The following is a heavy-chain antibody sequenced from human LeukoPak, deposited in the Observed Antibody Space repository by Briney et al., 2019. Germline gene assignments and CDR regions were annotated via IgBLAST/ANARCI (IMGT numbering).Heavy chain of an antibody. J-gene: IGHJ4*02. CDR3: ASIISWFDY. V-gene: IGHV3-7*01. Sequence: GGSLRLSCAASGFTFSSYSMNWVRQAPGKGLEWVANIKRDGSEKYYVDSVKGRFTISRDNAKNSLYLQMNSLRAEDTAVYYCASIISWFDYWGQGTLVTVSS. CDR2: IKRDGSEK. CDR1: GFTFSSYS.